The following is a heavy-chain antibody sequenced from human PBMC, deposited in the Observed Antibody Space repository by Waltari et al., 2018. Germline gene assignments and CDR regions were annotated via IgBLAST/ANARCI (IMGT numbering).Heavy chain of an antibody. J-gene: IGHJ3*02. CDR2: TSPNSGGT. CDR1: GYTFTGYY. CDR3: ARSHWNYPHDI. V-gene: IGHV1-2*07. D-gene: IGHD1-7*01. Sequence: QVQLVQSGAEVKKPGASVKVSCKASGYTFTGYYMHWVRQAPGQGLEWMGWTSPNSGGTNFAHNFQGRVTMTRDTSISTAYMELSRLRSDDTAVYYCARSHWNYPHDIWGQGTMVTVSS.